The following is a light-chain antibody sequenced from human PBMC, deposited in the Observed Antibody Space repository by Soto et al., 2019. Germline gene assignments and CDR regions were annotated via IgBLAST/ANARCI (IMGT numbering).Light chain of an antibody. CDR1: SSDVGGYNY. Sequence: QSVLTQPASVSGSPGQSITISCTGTSSDVGGYNYVSWYQQHPGKAPKLMIYEVSNRPSGVSNRFSGSKSGNTASLTISGLQAEDEGDYFCNSYGRTSTRYVFGTGTNLTVL. CDR2: EVS. CDR3: NSYGRTSTRYV. V-gene: IGLV2-14*01. J-gene: IGLJ1*01.